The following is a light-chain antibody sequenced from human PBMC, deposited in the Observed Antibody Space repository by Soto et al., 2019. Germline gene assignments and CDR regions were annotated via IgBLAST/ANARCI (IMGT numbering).Light chain of an antibody. J-gene: IGLJ2*01. V-gene: IGLV3-21*01. Sequence: SYELTQPPSMSVAPGKTATITCGGNNIGSKSVHWYQQKPGQAPVLVIYYDNNRPSGIPERFSGSNSGNTATLTISRVEAGDEAGYCCQVGDSSSDHVVFGGGTKLTVL. CDR1: NIGSKS. CDR2: YDN. CDR3: QVGDSSSDHVV.